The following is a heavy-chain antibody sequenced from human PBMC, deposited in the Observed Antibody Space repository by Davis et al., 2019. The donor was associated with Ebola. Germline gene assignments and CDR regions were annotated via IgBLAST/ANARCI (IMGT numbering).Heavy chain of an antibody. D-gene: IGHD3-10*01. J-gene: IGHJ6*02. CDR2: IYYSGST. Sequence: SETLSLTCTVSGGSISSGGYYWSWIRQPPGKGLEWIGYIYYSGSTYYNPSLKSRVTISVDTSKNQFSLKLSSVTAADTAVYYCARQRNGSGRYYYYYYGMDVWGQGTTVTVSS. V-gene: IGHV4-30-4*01. CDR1: GGSISSGGYY. CDR3: ARQRNGSGRYYYYYYGMDV.